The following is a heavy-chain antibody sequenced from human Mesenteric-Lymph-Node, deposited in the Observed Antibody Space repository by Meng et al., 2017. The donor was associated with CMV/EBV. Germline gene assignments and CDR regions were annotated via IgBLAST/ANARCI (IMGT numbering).Heavy chain of an antibody. CDR2: TNWNGSST. V-gene: IGHV3-20*04. CDR3: AREGSPLNWFDP. J-gene: IGHJ5*02. CDR1: GLTFDDYG. Sequence: GESLKISCAAFGLTFDDYGMRWVRRVPGKGLEWVSGTNWNGSSTGHADSVKGRFTISRDNAKNSVYLQMNSLRVEDTAVYYCAREGSPLNWFDPWGQGTLVTVSS. D-gene: IGHD6-13*01.